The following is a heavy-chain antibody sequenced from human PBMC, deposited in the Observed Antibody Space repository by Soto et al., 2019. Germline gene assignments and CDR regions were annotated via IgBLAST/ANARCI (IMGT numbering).Heavy chain of an antibody. CDR2: IYYSGST. CDR3: ARERPDGARLDP. D-gene: IGHD1-26*01. J-gene: IGHJ5*02. V-gene: IGHV4-30-4*01. Sequence: PSETLSLTCTVSGGSISSGDCYWSWIRQPPGKGLEWIGYIYYSGSTYYSPSLKSRVTISVDTSKNQFSLKLSSVTAADTAVYYCARERPDGARLDPWGQGTLVTVSS. CDR1: GGSISSGDCY.